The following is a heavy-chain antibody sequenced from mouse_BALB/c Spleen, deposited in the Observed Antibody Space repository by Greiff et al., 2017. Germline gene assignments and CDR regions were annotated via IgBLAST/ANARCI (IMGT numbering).Heavy chain of an antibody. CDR2: IDPENGNT. CDR3: ARVLGNFYYAMDY. D-gene: IGHD2-1*01. V-gene: IGHV14-1*02. Sequence: EVKLQESGAELVRPGALVKLSCKASGFNIKDYYMHWVKQRPEQGLEWIGWIDPENGNTIYDPKFQGKASITADTSSNTAYLQLSSLTSEDTAVYYCARVLGNFYYAMDYWGQGTSVTVSS. J-gene: IGHJ4*01. CDR1: GFNIKDYY.